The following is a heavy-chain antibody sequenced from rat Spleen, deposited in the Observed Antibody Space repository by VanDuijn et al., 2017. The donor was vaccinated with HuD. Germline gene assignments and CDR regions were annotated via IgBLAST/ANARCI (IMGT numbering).Heavy chain of an antibody. J-gene: IGHJ2*01. Sequence: QVQLKESGPGLVQPSQTLSLTCTVSGFSLTSYHVSWVRQPPGKSLVWMGTIWAGGGTNYNSAVQSRLSISRDHSKSQVILKMNSLQTEDTATDYCARDLEQLRVFDYWGQGVMVTVSS. CDR2: IWAGGGT. CDR3: ARDLEQLRVFDY. CDR1: GFSLTSYH. D-gene: IGHD1-10*01. V-gene: IGHV2-15*01.